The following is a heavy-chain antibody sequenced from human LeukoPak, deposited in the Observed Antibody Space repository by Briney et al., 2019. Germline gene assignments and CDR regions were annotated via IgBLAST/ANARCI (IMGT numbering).Heavy chain of an antibody. Sequence: PSETLSLTCTVSGGSISSYYWSWIRQPPGKGLEWIGYIYYSGSTNYNPSLKSRVTISVDTSKNQFSLKLSSVTAADTAVYYCARGHGYDILTGYYIAGEVWFDPWGQGTLVTVSS. CDR1: GGSISSYY. D-gene: IGHD3-9*01. CDR2: IYYSGST. CDR3: ARGHGYDILTGYYIAGEVWFDP. V-gene: IGHV4-59*01. J-gene: IGHJ5*02.